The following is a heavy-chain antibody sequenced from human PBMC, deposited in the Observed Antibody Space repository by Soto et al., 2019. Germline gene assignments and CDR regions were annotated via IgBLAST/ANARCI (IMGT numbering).Heavy chain of an antibody. V-gene: IGHV4-34*01. CDR2: INHSGST. CDR3: ARGGYDFWSGRPYYFDY. Sequence: SETLSPTCAVYGGSFSGYYWSWIRQPPGKGLEWIGEINHSGSTNYNPSLKSRVTISVDTSKDQFSLKLSSVTAADTAVYYCARGGYDFWSGRPYYFDYWGQGTLVTVSS. J-gene: IGHJ4*02. D-gene: IGHD3-3*01. CDR1: GGSFSGYY.